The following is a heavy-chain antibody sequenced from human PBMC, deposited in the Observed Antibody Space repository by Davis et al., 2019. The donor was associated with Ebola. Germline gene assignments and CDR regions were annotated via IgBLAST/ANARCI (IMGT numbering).Heavy chain of an antibody. Sequence: ASVKVSCKASGYIFTNYGVSWLRQAPGQGLEWMGWISVIDGNTYDAQKFQGRVTMTADTSRSTIYMELRSLTSDDTAIYYCVRHYDTTYWNDPWGQGTLVTVSS. J-gene: IGHJ5*02. V-gene: IGHV1-18*01. CDR2: ISVIDGNT. D-gene: IGHD3-9*01. CDR3: VRHYDTTYWNDP. CDR1: GYIFTNYG.